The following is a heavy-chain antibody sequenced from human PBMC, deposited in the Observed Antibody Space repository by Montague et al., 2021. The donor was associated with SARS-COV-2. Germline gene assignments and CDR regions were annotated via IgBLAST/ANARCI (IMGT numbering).Heavy chain of an antibody. CDR2: IRYDGSNQ. J-gene: IGHJ4*02. Sequence: SLRLSCAASGFAFSTYAMYWVRQAPGKGLEWVAAIRYDGSNQYYADSVKGRFTISRDNSKNTLYLQMNSLRAEDTAVYYCARTRSVNYLYDFDYWGQGTLVTVSS. CDR1: GFAFSTYA. CDR3: ARTRSVNYLYDFDY. V-gene: IGHV3-30*04. D-gene: IGHD1-7*01.